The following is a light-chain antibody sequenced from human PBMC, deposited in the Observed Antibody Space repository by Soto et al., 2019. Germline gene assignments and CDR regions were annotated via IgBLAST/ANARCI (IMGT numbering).Light chain of an antibody. Sequence: DIQMTQSPSTLSSSVGERVIITCRASQSISCLFGWYQQKPGNPPILLIYMAFTLKSGVPSRFSGSGTGTEFTLTISSLQPDDVATYYSQQYYQDSRTFGQGTKVEIK. V-gene: IGKV1-5*03. CDR1: QSISCL. J-gene: IGKJ1*01. CDR3: QQYYQDSRT. CDR2: MAF.